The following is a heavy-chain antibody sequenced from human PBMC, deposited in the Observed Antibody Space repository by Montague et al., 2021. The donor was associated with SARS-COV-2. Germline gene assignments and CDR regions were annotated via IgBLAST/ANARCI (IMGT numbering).Heavy chain of an antibody. D-gene: IGHD2-2*02. J-gene: IGHJ2*01. CDR3: AGRVVVPAAIGHWYFDL. V-gene: IGHV4-39*01. Sequence: SETLSLTCAVYGGSVSSGSYYWGWIRQPPGKGLEWIGSIYYSGSTYYNPSLKSRVTISVDTSKNQFSLKLSSVTAADTAVYYCAGRVVVPAAIGHWYFDLWGRGTLVTVSS. CDR1: GGSVSSGSYY. CDR2: IYYSGST.